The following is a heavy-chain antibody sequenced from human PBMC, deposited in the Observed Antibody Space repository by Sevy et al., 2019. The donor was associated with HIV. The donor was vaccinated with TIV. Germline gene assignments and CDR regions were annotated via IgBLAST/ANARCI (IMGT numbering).Heavy chain of an antibody. CDR3: ARQRFDFSSVCAEKTGSAFET. Sequence: GESLKISCKTSGYKFAIDWIGWVRQVPGKGLEWMGIVYPGDSDTRNSPSFQGHVTISADKSINTAYLQWNSLKTSDTAMYYCARQRFDFSSVCAEKTGSAFETWGQGTMVTVSS. J-gene: IGHJ3*02. V-gene: IGHV5-51*01. D-gene: IGHD3-3*01. CDR2: VYPGDSDT. CDR1: GYKFAIDW.